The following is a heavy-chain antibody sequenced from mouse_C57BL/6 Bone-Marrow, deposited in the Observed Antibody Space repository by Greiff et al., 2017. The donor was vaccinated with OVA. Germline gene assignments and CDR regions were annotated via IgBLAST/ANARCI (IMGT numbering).Heavy chain of an antibody. CDR2: IDPEDGET. CDR1: GFTFTDYC. J-gene: IGHJ3*01. D-gene: IGHD1-1*01. CDR3: ARCITTGD. Sequence: VQLQQSGAELVKPGASVKLSCTASGFTFTDYCMHWVKQRTEQGLEWIGRIDPEDGETKYDPKFKGTATITADTSSNTAYLQLSSLTSEDTAVYCCARCITTGDWGQGTPVTVSA. V-gene: IGHV14-2*01.